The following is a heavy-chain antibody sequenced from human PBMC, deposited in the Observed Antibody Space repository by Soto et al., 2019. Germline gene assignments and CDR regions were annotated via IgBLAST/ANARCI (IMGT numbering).Heavy chain of an antibody. V-gene: IGHV1-18*01. D-gene: IGHD2-2*01. CDR2: INTYNGNT. J-gene: IGHJ4*02. CDR1: GYTLTTYV. Sequence: GASVKVCKASGYTLTTYVITWVRQAPGQGLEWMGWINTYNGNTNYAQKLQGRVTMTTDTSTSTAYMELRSLRSDDTAVYYCAREWCTSTSCYGVDYWGQGTPVTVSP. CDR3: AREWCTSTSCYGVDY.